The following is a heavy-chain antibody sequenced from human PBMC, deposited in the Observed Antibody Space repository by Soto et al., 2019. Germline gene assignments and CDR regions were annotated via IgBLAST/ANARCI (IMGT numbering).Heavy chain of an antibody. D-gene: IGHD5-18*01. CDR2: ISSSSSTI. CDR1: GSIFSSYS. J-gene: IGHJ4*02. Sequence: PGGSLRLSCAVSGSIFSSYSMNWVRQAPGKGLEWVSYISSSSSTIYYADSVKGRFTISRDNAKNSLYLQMNSLRAEDTAVYYCARDSGYSYGPLDYWGQGTLVTVSS. V-gene: IGHV3-48*01. CDR3: ARDSGYSYGPLDY.